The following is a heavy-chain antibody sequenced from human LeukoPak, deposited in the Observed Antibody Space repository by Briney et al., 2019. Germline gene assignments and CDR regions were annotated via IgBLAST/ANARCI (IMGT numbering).Heavy chain of an antibody. D-gene: IGHD5-18*01. J-gene: IGHJ4*02. CDR2: INPDSGGT. CDR1: GYTFTGYY. V-gene: IGHV1-2*02. Sequence: ASVKVSCKASGYTFTGYYMHWVRQAPGQGLEWMGWINPDSGGTNYAQKFQGRVTMTRDTSISTAYMELSRLRSDDTAVYYCARELSPQYTYANPGDYWGQGTLVTVSS. CDR3: ARELSPQYTYANPGDY.